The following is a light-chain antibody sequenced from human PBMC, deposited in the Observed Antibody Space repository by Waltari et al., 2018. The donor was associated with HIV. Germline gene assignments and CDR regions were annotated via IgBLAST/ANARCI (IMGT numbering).Light chain of an antibody. CDR2: LGS. CDR1: QSLLHSNGYNY. J-gene: IGKJ3*01. V-gene: IGKV2-28*01. CDR3: MQALQTPLFT. Sequence: DIVMTQSPLSLPVTPGEPASISCRSSQSLLHSNGYNYLDWYLQKPGQSPQLLIYLGSNRASGVPDRFSGSGSGTDVTLKISRVEAEDFGVYYCMQALQTPLFTFGPGTKVDIK.